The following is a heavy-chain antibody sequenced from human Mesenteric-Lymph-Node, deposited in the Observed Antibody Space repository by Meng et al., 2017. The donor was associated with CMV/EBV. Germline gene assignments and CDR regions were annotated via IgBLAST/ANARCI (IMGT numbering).Heavy chain of an antibody. Sequence: GESLKISCAASGFSFSCYTMNWVRQAPGKGLEWVSSISSCTSYIYCADSLKGRFTISRDNAKNSLYLQMNSLRAEDTAVYYCARDKAARYYYYGMDVWGQGTTVTVSS. D-gene: IGHD6-13*01. CDR1: GFSFSCYT. J-gene: IGHJ6*02. V-gene: IGHV3-21*01. CDR2: ISSCTSYI. CDR3: ARDKAARYYYYGMDV.